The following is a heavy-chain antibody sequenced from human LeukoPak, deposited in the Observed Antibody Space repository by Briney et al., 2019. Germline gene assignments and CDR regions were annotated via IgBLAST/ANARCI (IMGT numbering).Heavy chain of an antibody. CDR1: GGSISSSNW. J-gene: IGHJ4*02. Sequence: SETLSLTCAVSGGSISSSNWWSWVRQLPGKGLEWIGEIYHSGSTNYNPSLKSRVTISVDKSKNQFSLKLSSVTAADTAVYYCATRGYYDSSGYLRDYWGQGTLVTVSS. CDR3: ATRGYYDSSGYLRDY. CDR2: IYHSGST. V-gene: IGHV4-4*02. D-gene: IGHD3-22*01.